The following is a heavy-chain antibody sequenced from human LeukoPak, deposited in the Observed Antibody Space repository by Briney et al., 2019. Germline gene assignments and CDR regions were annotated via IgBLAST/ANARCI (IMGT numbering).Heavy chain of an antibody. Sequence: SETLSLTCTVSGASIRSSYWSWIRQPPGKGLEWIGCISYSGSTNYNPSLKSRVTISGDTSKNQISLKLSSVTAADTAVYYCAIGADSSTWYLRLWGRGTQVTVSS. V-gene: IGHV4-59*01. CDR2: ISYSGST. J-gene: IGHJ4*02. CDR3: AIGADSSTWYLRL. D-gene: IGHD6-13*01. CDR1: GASIRSSY.